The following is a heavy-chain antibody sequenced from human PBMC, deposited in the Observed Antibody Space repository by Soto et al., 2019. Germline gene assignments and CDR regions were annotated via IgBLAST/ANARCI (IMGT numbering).Heavy chain of an antibody. J-gene: IGHJ4*02. D-gene: IGHD3-3*01. Sequence: SVKVSCKASGGTFSSYAISWVRQAPGQGLEWMGGIIPIFGTANYAQKFQGRVTITADESTSTAYMELSSLRSEDTAVYYCARRVDFWSGRSFTYYFDYWGQGTLVTVSS. CDR2: IIPIFGTA. CDR1: GGTFSSYA. CDR3: ARRVDFWSGRSFTYYFDY. V-gene: IGHV1-69*13.